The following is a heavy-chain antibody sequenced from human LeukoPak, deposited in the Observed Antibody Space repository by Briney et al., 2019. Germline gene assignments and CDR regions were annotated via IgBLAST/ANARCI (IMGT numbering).Heavy chain of an antibody. J-gene: IGHJ4*02. CDR3: ASGKGYSSGWYDYFDY. CDR1: GYTFTSYG. Sequence: GASVKVSCKASGYTFTSYGISWVRQAPGQGLERMGWISAYNGNTNYAQKLKGRVTMTTDTSTSTAYMELRSLRSDDTAVYYCASGKGYSSGWYDYFDYWGQGTLVTVSS. CDR2: ISAYNGNT. D-gene: IGHD6-19*01. V-gene: IGHV1-18*04.